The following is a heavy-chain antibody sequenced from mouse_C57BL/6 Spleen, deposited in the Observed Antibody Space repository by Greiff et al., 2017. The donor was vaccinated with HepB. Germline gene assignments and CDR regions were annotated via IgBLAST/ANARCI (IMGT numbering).Heavy chain of an antibody. CDR1: GFTFSSYG. J-gene: IGHJ1*03. D-gene: IGHD1-1*01. V-gene: IGHV5-6*01. CDR3: AMGPPLTTVVAQWYFDV. Sequence: EVKLMESGGDLVKPGGSLKLSCVASGFTFSSYGMSWVRQTPDKRLEWVATISSGGSYTYYPDSVKGRFTISRDNAKNTLYLQMSSLKSEDTAMYYCAMGPPLTTVVAQWYFDVWGTGTTVTVSS. CDR2: ISSGGSYT.